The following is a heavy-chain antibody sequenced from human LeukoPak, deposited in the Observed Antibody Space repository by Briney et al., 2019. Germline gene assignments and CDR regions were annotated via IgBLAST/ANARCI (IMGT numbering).Heavy chain of an antibody. CDR2: IKQDGSEK. D-gene: IGHD6-13*01. J-gene: IGHJ4*02. V-gene: IGHV3-7*01. CDR3: ASPPRGSSSWYELDY. CDR1: GFTFSSYW. Sequence: GGSLRLSCAASGFTFSSYWMSWVRQAPGKGLEWVANIKQDGSEKYYVDSVKGRFTISRDNAKNSLYLQMNSLRAEDTAVYYCASPPRGSSSWYELDYWGQGTLVTVSS.